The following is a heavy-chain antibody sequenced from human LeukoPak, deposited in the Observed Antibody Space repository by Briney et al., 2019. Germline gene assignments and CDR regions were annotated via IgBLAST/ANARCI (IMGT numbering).Heavy chain of an antibody. Sequence: SETLSLTCTVSGGSISSSSYYWGWIRQPPGKGLEWIGSIYYSGSTYYNPSLKSRVTISVDTSKNQFSLKLSSVTAADTAVYYCARHDYSNYYYYYGVDVWGQGTTVTVSS. CDR3: ARHDYSNYYYYYGVDV. V-gene: IGHV4-39*01. J-gene: IGHJ6*02. D-gene: IGHD4-11*01. CDR1: GGSISSSSYY. CDR2: IYYSGST.